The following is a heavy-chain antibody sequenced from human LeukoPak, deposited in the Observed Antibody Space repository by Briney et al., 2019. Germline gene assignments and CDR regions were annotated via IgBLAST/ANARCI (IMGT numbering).Heavy chain of an antibody. CDR3: ARSSGTGTFSY. V-gene: IGHV4-39*02. D-gene: IGHD6-25*01. CDR1: GDSICRSTYY. CDR2: VYYGRSP. J-gene: IGHJ4*02. Sequence: SETLSLTCTVSGDSICRSTYYWAWIRQPPGKGLEWIGSVYYGRSPYFNPSLESRATISVDTSKNHFSLKMSSVTAADTAVYYCARSSGTGTFSYWGQGTLVTVSS.